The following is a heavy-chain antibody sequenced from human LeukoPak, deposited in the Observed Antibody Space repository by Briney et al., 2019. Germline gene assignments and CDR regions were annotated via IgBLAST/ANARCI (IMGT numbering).Heavy chain of an antibody. D-gene: IGHD3-10*01. V-gene: IGHV3-30*02. CDR2: IRYDGSNK. Sequence: GGSLRLSCAASGFTFSSYGMHWVRQAPGKGLEWVVFIRYDGSNKYYADSVKGRFTISRDNSKNTLYLQMNSLRAEDTAVYYCAKDREFVVRGVLDYWGQGTLVTVSS. J-gene: IGHJ4*02. CDR3: AKDREFVVRGVLDY. CDR1: GFTFSSYG.